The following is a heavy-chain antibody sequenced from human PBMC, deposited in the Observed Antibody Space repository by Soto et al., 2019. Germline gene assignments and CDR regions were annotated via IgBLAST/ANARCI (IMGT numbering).Heavy chain of an antibody. Sequence: PGGSLRLSCAASGFTFSSYAMHWVRQAPGKGLEWVAVISYDGSNKYYADSVKGRFTISRDNSKNTLYLQMNSLRAEDTAVYYCAREPGYSSGCLDYWGQGTLVTVSS. J-gene: IGHJ4*02. V-gene: IGHV3-30-3*01. CDR3: AREPGYSSGCLDY. CDR1: GFTFSSYA. CDR2: ISYDGSNK. D-gene: IGHD6-19*01.